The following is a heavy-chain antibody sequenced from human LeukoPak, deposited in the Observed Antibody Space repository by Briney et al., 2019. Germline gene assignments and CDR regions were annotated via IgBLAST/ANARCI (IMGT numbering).Heavy chain of an antibody. CDR2: IIPIFGTA. CDR3: ARDSPYGDYGGYNWFDH. CDR1: GGTFSSYA. D-gene: IGHD4-17*01. Sequence: ASVTVSCKASGGTFSSYAISWVRQAPGQGLEWMGGIIPIFGTANYAQKFQGRVTITADESTSTAYMELSSLRSEDTAVYYCARDSPYGDYGGYNWFDHWGQGTLVTVSS. J-gene: IGHJ5*02. V-gene: IGHV1-69*01.